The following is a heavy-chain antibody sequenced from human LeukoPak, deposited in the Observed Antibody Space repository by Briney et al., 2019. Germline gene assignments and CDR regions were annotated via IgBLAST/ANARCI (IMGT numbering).Heavy chain of an antibody. CDR2: INSDGSST. V-gene: IGHV3-74*01. D-gene: IGHD2-2*01. Sequence: GGSLRLSCAASGFTFSSYWMQWVRQAPGKGLVWVSRINSDGSSTSYADSVKGRFTISRDNAKNTLYLQMNSLRAEDTAVYCCARGWACSSTSCYGPPDWFDPWGQGTLVTVSS. CDR1: GFTFSSYW. CDR3: ARGWACSSTSCYGPPDWFDP. J-gene: IGHJ5*02.